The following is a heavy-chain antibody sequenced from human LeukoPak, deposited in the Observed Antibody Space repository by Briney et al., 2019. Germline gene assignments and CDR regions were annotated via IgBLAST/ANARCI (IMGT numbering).Heavy chain of an antibody. CDR3: ARRGFDP. V-gene: IGHV4-39*07. J-gene: IGHJ5*02. CDR2: INHSGST. CDR1: GGSISTSSYY. Sequence: SETLSLTCTVSGGSISTSSYYWGWIRQPPGKGLEWIGEINHSGSTNYNPSLKSRVTISVDTSKNQFSLKLSSVTAADTAVYYCARRGFDPWGQGTLVTVSS.